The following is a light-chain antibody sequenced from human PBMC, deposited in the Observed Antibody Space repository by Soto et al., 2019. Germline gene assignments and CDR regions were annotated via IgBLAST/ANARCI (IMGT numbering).Light chain of an antibody. Sequence: DIILTQSPAIVSVSPGERATLSCRASRSVSTNLAWYQHKHGQAPRLLIYGASTRVTDIPPRFSGSGSGTEFTLTINYLKAEDFGVYYWPQDDKTVPPVTFGGGTKVEI. CDR2: GAS. V-gene: IGKV3-15*01. CDR3: PQDDKTVPPVT. CDR1: RSVSTN. J-gene: IGKJ4*01.